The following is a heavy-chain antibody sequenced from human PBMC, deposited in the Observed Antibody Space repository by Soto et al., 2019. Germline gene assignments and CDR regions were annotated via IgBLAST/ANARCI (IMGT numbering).Heavy chain of an antibody. J-gene: IGHJ4*02. CDR2: IWYDGSNK. CDR1: GFTFSSYG. Sequence: QVQLVESGGGVVQPGRSLRLSCAASGFTFSSYGMHWVRQAPGKGLEWMAVIWYDGSNKYYADSVKGRFTISRDNSKNTLYLQMNSLRAEDTAVYYCARDDCSGGRCYPDYWGQGTLVTVSS. CDR3: ARDDCSGGRCYPDY. D-gene: IGHD2-15*01. V-gene: IGHV3-33*01.